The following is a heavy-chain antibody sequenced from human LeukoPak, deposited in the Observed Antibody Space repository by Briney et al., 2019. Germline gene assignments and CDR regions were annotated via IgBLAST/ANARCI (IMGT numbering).Heavy chain of an antibody. J-gene: IGHJ5*02. Sequence: GGSLRLSCAASGFTFSSYAMHWVRQAPGKGLEWVAVISYDGSNKCYADSVKGRFTISRDNSKNTLYLQMNSLRAEDTAVYYCARGKNYDSSGYYAAYNWFDPWGQGTLVTVSS. D-gene: IGHD3-22*01. CDR1: GFTFSSYA. CDR3: ARGKNYDSSGYYAAYNWFDP. CDR2: ISYDGSNK. V-gene: IGHV3-30*01.